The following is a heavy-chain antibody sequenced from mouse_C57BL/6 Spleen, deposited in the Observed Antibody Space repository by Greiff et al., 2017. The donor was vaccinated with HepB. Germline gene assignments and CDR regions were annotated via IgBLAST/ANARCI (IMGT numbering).Heavy chain of an antibody. J-gene: IGHJ1*03. CDR2: IDPEDGET. V-gene: IGHV14-2*01. Sequence: VQLQQSGAELVKPGASVKLSCTASGFNIKDYYMHWVKQRTEQGLEWIGRIDPEDGETKYAPKFQGKATRTADTASNTAYLQLSSLTSEDTAVYYCASPLRGGWDFDVWGTGTTVTVSS. CDR1: GFNIKDYY. D-gene: IGHD1-2*01. CDR3: ASPLRGGWDFDV.